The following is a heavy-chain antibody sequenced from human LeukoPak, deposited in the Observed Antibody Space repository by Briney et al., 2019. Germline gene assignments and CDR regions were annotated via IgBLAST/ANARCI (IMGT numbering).Heavy chain of an antibody. D-gene: IGHD3-9*01. CDR2: INPRSGTT. CDR1: GYTFTGDN. V-gene: IGHV1-46*01. CDR3: ARHADVLRYFDWSNSPYYFDY. J-gene: IGHJ4*02. Sequence: ASVKVSCKAFGYTFTGDNMHWVRQAPGQGLEWMGVINPRSGTTTYAQKFQGRLTMTRDTSTRTVYMELSSLRSEDTAVYYCARHADVLRYFDWSNSPYYFDYWGQGTLVTVSS.